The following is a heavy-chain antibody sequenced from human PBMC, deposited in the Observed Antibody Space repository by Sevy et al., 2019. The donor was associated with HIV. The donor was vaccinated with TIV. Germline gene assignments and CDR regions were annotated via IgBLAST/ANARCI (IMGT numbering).Heavy chain of an antibody. J-gene: IGHJ4*02. V-gene: IGHV4-59*12. D-gene: IGHD2-2*02. CDR1: GDSINNYY. Sequence: SETLSLTCSVSGDSINNYYWSWIRQPPGKGLEWIGYTSYSGTTNDSPSLKSRVDISVDTSMHHFSLKINSVTAADTAVYYCARLRWDVVDAPGATPGCYFDSWGQGILVTVPS. CDR2: TSYSGTT. CDR3: ARLRWDVVDAPGATPGCYFDS.